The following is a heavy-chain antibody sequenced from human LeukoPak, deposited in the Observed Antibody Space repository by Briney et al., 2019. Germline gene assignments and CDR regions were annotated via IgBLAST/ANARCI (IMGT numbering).Heavy chain of an antibody. CDR2: IIPILGIA. J-gene: IGHJ6*02. CDR3: ARVSTIYYGMDV. Sequence: SVKVSCKASGGTFSSYAISWVRQAPGQGLEWMGRIIPILGIANYAQKFQGRVTITADKSTSTAYMELSSLRSEDTAVYYCARVSTIYYGMDVWGQGTTVTVSS. D-gene: IGHD3-9*01. V-gene: IGHV1-69*04. CDR1: GGTFSSYA.